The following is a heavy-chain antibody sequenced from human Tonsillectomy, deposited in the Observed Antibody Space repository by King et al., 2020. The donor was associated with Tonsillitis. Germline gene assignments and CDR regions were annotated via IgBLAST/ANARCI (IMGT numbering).Heavy chain of an antibody. CDR1: GFTFSDYY. Sequence: QLVQSGGGLVKPGGSLRLSCEASGFTFSDYYMSWFRQAPGKVLEWLSYISSSGVTTYYADSVKGRFTISRDNAKNSRFLQMNSLRAEDTAVYYCARDGPAVAGTDYWGQGTLVTVSS. CDR3: ARDGPAVAGTDY. D-gene: IGHD6-19*01. V-gene: IGHV3-11*01. J-gene: IGHJ4*02. CDR2: ISSSGVTT.